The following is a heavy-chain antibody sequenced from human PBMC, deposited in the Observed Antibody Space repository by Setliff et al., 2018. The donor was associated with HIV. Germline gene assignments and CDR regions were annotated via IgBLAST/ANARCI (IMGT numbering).Heavy chain of an antibody. D-gene: IGHD4-4*01. J-gene: IGHJ4*02. CDR1: GGTFSSYA. V-gene: IGHV1-69*13. CDR2: IIPIFGTA. CDR3: APIDPFPHDYSNSSFDY. Sequence: ASVKVSCKASGGTFSSYAISWVRQAPGQGRERMGGIIPIFGTANYAQKFQGRVTITADESTSTAYMELSSLRSEDTAVYYCAPIDPFPHDYSNSSFDYWGQGTLVTVAS.